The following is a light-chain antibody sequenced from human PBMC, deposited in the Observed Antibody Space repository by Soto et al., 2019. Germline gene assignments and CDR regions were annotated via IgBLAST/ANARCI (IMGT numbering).Light chain of an antibody. CDR3: SSYTSSSTYD. CDR1: SSDVGTYNR. CDR2: GVN. Sequence: QSALTQPPSVSGSPGQSVIISCTGTSSDVGTYNRVSWYQQPPGTAPKLMIFGVNNRPAGVPDRFSGSKSGNTASLTISGLQAEDEAVYYCSSYTSSSTYDFGTGTKLTVL. J-gene: IGLJ1*01. V-gene: IGLV2-18*02.